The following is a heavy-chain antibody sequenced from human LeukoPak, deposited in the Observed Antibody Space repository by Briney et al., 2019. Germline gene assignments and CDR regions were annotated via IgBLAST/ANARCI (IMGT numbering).Heavy chain of an antibody. V-gene: IGHV4-34*01. CDR2: INHSGST. Sequence: SETLSLTCAVYGGSFSGYYWSWIRQPPGKGLEWIGEINHSGSTNYNPSLKSRVTISVDTSKNQFSLKLSSVTAADTDVYYCARGLVVGATCDYWGQGTLVTVSS. J-gene: IGHJ4*02. CDR3: ARGLVVGATCDY. CDR1: GGSFSGYY. D-gene: IGHD1-26*01.